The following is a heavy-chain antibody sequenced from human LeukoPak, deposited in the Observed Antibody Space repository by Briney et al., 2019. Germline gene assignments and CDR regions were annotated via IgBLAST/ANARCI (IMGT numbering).Heavy chain of an antibody. CDR2: IIPILGIA. V-gene: IGHV1-69*02. CDR1: GGTFISYT. D-gene: IGHD2-2*02. Sequence: SVKVSCKASGGTFISYTISWVRQAPGQGHECMRSIIPILGIANYAQKFQSRVTITADKSTSTAYMELSSLRSEGTAVYYCARVVVPAAIAYWGQGTLVTVSS. CDR3: ARVVVPAAIAY. J-gene: IGHJ4*02.